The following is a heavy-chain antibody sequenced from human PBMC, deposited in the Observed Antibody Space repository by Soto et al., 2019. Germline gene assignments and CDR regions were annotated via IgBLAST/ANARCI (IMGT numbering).Heavy chain of an antibody. Sequence: QVQLQQWGAGLLKPSETLSLTCAVYGGSFSGYYWSWLRQPPGKGLEWIGDIKHSGSTNYNPSLKSRVTLSIDTTKNQFSQKLTSVTAADTAGYYCAKGSQLGYWGQGTLVTVSS. CDR3: AKGSQLGY. J-gene: IGHJ4*02. CDR2: IKHSGST. V-gene: IGHV4-34*02. D-gene: IGHD2-2*01. CDR1: GGSFSGYY.